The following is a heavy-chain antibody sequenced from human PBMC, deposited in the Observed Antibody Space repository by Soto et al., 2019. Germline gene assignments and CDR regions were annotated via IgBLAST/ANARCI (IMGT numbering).Heavy chain of an antibody. CDR1: GFTFSSYG. CDR3: ARDFSGAPHDY. V-gene: IGHV3-33*01. J-gene: IGHJ4*02. CDR2: IWYDGSNK. D-gene: IGHD3-10*01. Sequence: GGSLRLSCAASGFTFSSYGMHWVRQAPGKGLEWVAVIWYDGSNKYYADSVKGRFTISRDNSKNTLYLQMNSLRAEDTAVYYCARDFSGAPHDYWGQGTLVTVSS.